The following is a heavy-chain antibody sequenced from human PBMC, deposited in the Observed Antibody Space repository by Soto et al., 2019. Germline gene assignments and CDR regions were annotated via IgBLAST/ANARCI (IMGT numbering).Heavy chain of an antibody. V-gene: IGHV1-69*13. CDR3: ARDPGFWGGYPLDNYYYYYGMDV. CDR2: IIPIFGTA. Sequence: GASVKVSCKASGGTFSSYAISWVRQAPGQGLEWMGGIIPIFGTANYAQKFQGRVTITADESTSTAYMELSSLRSEDTAVYYCARDPGFWGGYPLDNYYYYYGMDVWGQGTTVTVSS. J-gene: IGHJ6*02. CDR1: GGTFSSYA. D-gene: IGHD3-3*01.